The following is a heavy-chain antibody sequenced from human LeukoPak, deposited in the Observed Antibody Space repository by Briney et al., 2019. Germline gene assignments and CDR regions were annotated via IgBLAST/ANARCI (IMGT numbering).Heavy chain of an antibody. Sequence: PGGSLRLSCAASGFTFSYYYMSGIGQAPGKGLEWVAYISSSGSTIYYADSVKAGFTISRDTAKNSLSLQRYILRAEETRVYYSATDPSFYGSGRYGSSFDYWGQGNLVTVSS. D-gene: IGHD3-10*01. CDR2: ISSSGSTI. V-gene: IGHV3-11*04. CDR3: ATDPSFYGSGRYGSSFDY. CDR1: GFTFSYYY. J-gene: IGHJ4*02.